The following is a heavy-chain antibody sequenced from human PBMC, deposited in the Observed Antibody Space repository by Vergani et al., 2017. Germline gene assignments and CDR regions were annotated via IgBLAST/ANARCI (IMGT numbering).Heavy chain of an antibody. J-gene: IGHJ6*02. CDR1: GGTFSSYA. CDR3: ASGGYGSSTSCLPVFAGEYRAMDV. Sequence: QVQLVQSGAEVKKPGSSVKVSCKASGGTFSSYAISWVRQAPGQGLEWMGRIIPILGTANYAQKFQGRVTITADESTSTAYMELSSLRSEDTAVDYCASGGYGSSTSCLPVFAGEYRAMDVWGQGTTVTVSS. V-gene: IGHV1-69*11. CDR2: IIPILGTA. D-gene: IGHD2-2*01.